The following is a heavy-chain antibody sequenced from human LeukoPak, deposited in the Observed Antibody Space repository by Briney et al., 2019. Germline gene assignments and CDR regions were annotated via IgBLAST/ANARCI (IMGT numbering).Heavy chain of an antibody. V-gene: IGHV3-21*05. Sequence: GGSLRLSCAASGFIFSTYSMNWVRQAPGKGLEWISFISSSGSDIYYADSVKGRFTISRDNAKNSLYLQMNSLRAEDTAVYYCARIAVAGTDYWGQGTLVTVSS. CDR2: ISSSGSDI. CDR3: ARIAVAGTDY. D-gene: IGHD6-19*01. J-gene: IGHJ4*02. CDR1: GFIFSTYS.